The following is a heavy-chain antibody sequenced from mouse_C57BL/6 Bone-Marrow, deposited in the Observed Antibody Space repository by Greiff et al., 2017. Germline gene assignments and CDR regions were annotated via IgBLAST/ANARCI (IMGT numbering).Heavy chain of an antibody. V-gene: IGHV1-55*01. D-gene: IGHD2-5*01. CDR3: ARPYYSNYWYFDV. CDR2: ILPGSGST. Sequence: QVQLQQPGAELVKPGASVKMSCKASGYTFTSYWITWVKQRPGQGLEWIGDILPGSGSTNYNEKLKRKATLTVAPSSSTSYMQLSSLTSEDSAVYYCARPYYSNYWYFDVWGTGTTVTVSS. J-gene: IGHJ1*03. CDR1: GYTFTSYW.